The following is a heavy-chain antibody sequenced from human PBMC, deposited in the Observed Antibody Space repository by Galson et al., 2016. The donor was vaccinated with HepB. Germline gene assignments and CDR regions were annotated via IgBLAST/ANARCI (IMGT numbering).Heavy chain of an antibody. CDR2: VSGSGGST. Sequence: SLRLSCAASRFTFSNYAMTWVRQAPGKGLEWVSAVSGSGGSTYYADSVKGRFTISRDNSKNTLSLQMNSLRAEDTAVYYCAKGIPAALHSLGYYYYMDVWGKGTTVTVSS. CDR3: AKGIPAALHSLGYYYYMDV. D-gene: IGHD2-2*01. V-gene: IGHV3-23*01. J-gene: IGHJ6*03. CDR1: RFTFSNYA.